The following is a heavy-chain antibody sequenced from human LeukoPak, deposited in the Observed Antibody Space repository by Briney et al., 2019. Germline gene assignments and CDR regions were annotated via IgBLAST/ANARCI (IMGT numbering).Heavy chain of an antibody. J-gene: IGHJ4*02. CDR2: IKQDGSEK. Sequence: PGGSLRLSCAASGFTFSSYWMSWVRQAPGKGLEWVANIKQDGSEKYCVDSVKGRFTISRDNAKNSLYLQMNSLRAEDTAAYYYAREDGLLWFGELSDYFDYWGQGTLVTVSS. CDR3: AREDGLLWFGELSDYFDY. V-gene: IGHV3-7*01. D-gene: IGHD3-10*01. CDR1: GFTFSSYW.